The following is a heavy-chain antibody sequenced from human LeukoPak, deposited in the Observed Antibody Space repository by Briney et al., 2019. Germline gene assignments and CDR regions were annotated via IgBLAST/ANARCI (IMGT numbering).Heavy chain of an antibody. CDR2: IRYDGSNK. J-gene: IGHJ3*02. CDR3: AKVLATIRDDAFDI. Sequence: PGGSLRLSCAASGFTFSSYGMHWVRQAPGRGLEWVAFIRYDGSNKYYADSVKGRFTISRDNSKNTLYLQMNSLRAEDTAVYYCAKVLATIRDDAFDIWGQGTLVTVSS. CDR1: GFTFSSYG. D-gene: IGHD5-12*01. V-gene: IGHV3-30*02.